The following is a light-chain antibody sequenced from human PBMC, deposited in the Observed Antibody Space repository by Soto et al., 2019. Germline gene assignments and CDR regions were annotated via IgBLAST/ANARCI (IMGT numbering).Light chain of an antibody. V-gene: IGLV2-14*01. Sequence: QPVLTQPASVSGSPGQSITISCTGTSSDVGGYNYVSWYQQHPGKAPKLMIYDVRNRPSGVSNRFSGSKSGNTASLTISGLQAEDEADYYCSSYTSSSTLPDVFGTGTKLTVL. J-gene: IGLJ1*01. CDR3: SSYTSSSTLPDV. CDR1: SSDVGGYNY. CDR2: DVR.